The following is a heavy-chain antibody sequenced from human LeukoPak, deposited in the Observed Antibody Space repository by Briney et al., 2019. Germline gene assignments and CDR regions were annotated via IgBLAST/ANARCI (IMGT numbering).Heavy chain of an antibody. CDR2: IYYSGST. Sequence: SETLSLTCTVSGGSISSYYWSWIRQPPGKGLEWIGYIYYSGSTNYNPSLKSRVTISVDTSKNQFSLKLSSVAAADTAVYYCARDSGSYPFAYRGQGTLVTVSS. CDR1: GGSISSYY. V-gene: IGHV4-59*01. CDR3: ARDSGSYPFAY. J-gene: IGHJ4*02. D-gene: IGHD3-16*02.